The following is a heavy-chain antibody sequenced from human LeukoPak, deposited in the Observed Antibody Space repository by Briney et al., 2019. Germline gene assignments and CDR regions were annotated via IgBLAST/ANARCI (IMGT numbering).Heavy chain of an antibody. Sequence: SQTLSLTCTVSGGSVSSDLYYWSWIRQPAGKGLEWIGRIYSSGTTNYNPSLKSRVTISIERSKNQVSLMLNSVTAADTAVYYCAGGAYGSGSYAKWFDPWGQGTLVIVSS. CDR3: AGGAYGSGSYAKWFDP. D-gene: IGHD3-10*01. CDR1: GGSVSSDLYY. J-gene: IGHJ5*02. CDR2: IYSSGTT. V-gene: IGHV4-61*02.